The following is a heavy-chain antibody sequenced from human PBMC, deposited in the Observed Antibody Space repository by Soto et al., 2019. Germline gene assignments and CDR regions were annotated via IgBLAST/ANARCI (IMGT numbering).Heavy chain of an antibody. CDR3: ARCWDRNWFDP. D-gene: IGHD1-26*01. Sequence: SETLSLTCAVSGYSIGSGYYWGWIRQPPGKGLEWIGSIYHSGSTYYNPSLKSRVTISVDTSKNQFSLKLSSVTAADTAVYYGARCWDRNWFDPWGQGTLVTVSS. CDR2: IYHSGST. J-gene: IGHJ5*02. V-gene: IGHV4-38-2*01. CDR1: GYSIGSGYY.